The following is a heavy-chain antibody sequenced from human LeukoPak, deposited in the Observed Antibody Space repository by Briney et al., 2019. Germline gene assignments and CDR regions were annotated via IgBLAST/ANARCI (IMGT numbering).Heavy chain of an antibody. CDR2: MSPKSGHT. D-gene: IGHD7-27*01. J-gene: IGHJ4*02. CDR3: VGGAPNWGFDY. Sequence: GASVTVSCTPSGYSFTSYDINWVRESTGQGLEWMGWMSPKSGHTGYAQNFQGGVTMTRNTSISTAYMELSSLRSEDTAVYYCVGGAPNWGFDYWGQGTLVTVSS. CDR1: GYSFTSYD. V-gene: IGHV1-8*01.